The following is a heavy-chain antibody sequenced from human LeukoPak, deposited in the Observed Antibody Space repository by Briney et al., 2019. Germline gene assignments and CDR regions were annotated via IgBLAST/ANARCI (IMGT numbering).Heavy chain of an antibody. V-gene: IGHV4-38-2*02. CDR3: ARCLGFLIGSSWYPDAFDI. J-gene: IGHJ3*02. CDR1: GYSISSGYY. D-gene: IGHD6-13*01. CDR2: IYHSGTT. Sequence: PSETLSLTCTVSGYSISSGYYWGWIRQPPGKGLEWIGSIYHSGTTDYNPSLKSRVTISVDRSKNQMSLKLSSVTAADTAVYYCARCLGFLIGSSWYPDAFDIWGQGTMVTVSS.